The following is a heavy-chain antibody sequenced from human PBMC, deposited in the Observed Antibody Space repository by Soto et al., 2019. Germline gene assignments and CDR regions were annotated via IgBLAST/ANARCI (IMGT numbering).Heavy chain of an antibody. V-gene: IGHV4-59*12. D-gene: IGHD1-26*01. Sequence: SETLSLTCTVSGGSISSYYWSWIRQPPGKGLEWIGYIYYSGSTNYNPSLKSRVTISVDTSKNQFSLKLSSVTAADTAVYYCARGRGGSYPYYYYYYGMDVWGQGTTVTVSS. CDR1: GGSISSYY. CDR3: ARGRGGSYPYYYYYYGMDV. J-gene: IGHJ6*02. CDR2: IYYSGST.